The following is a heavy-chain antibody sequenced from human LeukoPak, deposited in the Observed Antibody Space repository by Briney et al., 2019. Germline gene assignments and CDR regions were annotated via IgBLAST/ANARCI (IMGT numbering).Heavy chain of an antibody. J-gene: IGHJ6*02. CDR2: ISAYNGNT. Sequence: PWASVKVSCKASGYSFSIYGITWARQAPGQGLEWMGWISAYNGNTNYAQKLQGRVTMTTDTSTSTAYMELRSLRSDDTAVYYCASNIVVVPAAPEGVHYYYYGMDVWGQGTTVTVSS. CDR1: GYSFSIYG. D-gene: IGHD2-2*01. CDR3: ASNIVVVPAAPEGVHYYYYGMDV. V-gene: IGHV1-18*01.